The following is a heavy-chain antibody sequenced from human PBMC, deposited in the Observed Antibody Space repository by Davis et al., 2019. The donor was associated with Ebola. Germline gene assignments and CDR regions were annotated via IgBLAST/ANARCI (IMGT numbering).Heavy chain of an antibody. CDR3: ARDRGFNWFDP. Sequence: PGGSLRLSCAASGFTFSSYSMNWVRQAPGKGLEWVSSISSSSSYIYYADSVKGRFTISRDNAKNSLYLQMNSLRAEGTAVYYCARDRGFNWFDPWGQGTLVTVSS. CDR1: GFTFSSYS. V-gene: IGHV3-21*01. J-gene: IGHJ5*02. CDR2: ISSSSSYI.